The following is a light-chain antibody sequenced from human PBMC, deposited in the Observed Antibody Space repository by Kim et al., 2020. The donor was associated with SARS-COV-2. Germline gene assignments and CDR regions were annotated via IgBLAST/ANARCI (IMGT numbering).Light chain of an antibody. J-gene: IGKJ1*01. CDR1: QTISVTY. CDR2: GAS. Sequence: IVLTQSPGTLSLSPGERATLSCRASQTISVTYLAWYQQKVGQAPRLLIYGASNRATGIPDRFSGSGSRTDFTLTINRVEPEDFAVYYCQQYGASYPWTFGQGTKLEI. V-gene: IGKV3-20*01. CDR3: QQYGASYPWT.